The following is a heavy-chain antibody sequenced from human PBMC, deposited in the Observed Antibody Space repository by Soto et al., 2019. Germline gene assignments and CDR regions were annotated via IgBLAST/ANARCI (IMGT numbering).Heavy chain of an antibody. D-gene: IGHD2-2*01. CDR2: IIPRSAKS. V-gene: IGHV1-69*12. J-gene: IGHJ6*02. CDR1: GDTFSTYS. CDR3: AREGLVLVPTTVNSDYYYYAMDV. Sequence: QVQLVQSGAEGKKPGSSVKVSCKASGDTFSTYSITWMRQAPGRGLEWVGGIIPRSAKSNYAQKFEGRVTITADESTSTAYMELSSLRSEDTAVYYCAREGLVLVPTTVNSDYYYYAMDVWGQGTTVTVSS.